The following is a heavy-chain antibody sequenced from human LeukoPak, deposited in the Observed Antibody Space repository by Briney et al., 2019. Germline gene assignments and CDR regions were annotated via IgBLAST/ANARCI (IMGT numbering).Heavy chain of an antibody. V-gene: IGHV3-21*01. Sequence: GGSLRLSCAASGFTFSRYSMTWVRQAPGKGLEWVSSISSTSDYIYYADLLRGRFTISRDSAKSSLYLQMDGLRAEDTAVYYCARKLASISTSPIDYWGQGTLVTVSS. D-gene: IGHD6-6*01. CDR2: ISSTSDYI. J-gene: IGHJ4*02. CDR1: GFTFSRYS. CDR3: ARKLASISTSPIDY.